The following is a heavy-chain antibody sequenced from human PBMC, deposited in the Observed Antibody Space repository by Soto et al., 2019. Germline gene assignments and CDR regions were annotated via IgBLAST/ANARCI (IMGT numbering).Heavy chain of an antibody. D-gene: IGHD2-15*01. CDR1: SDSITNYY. Sequence: QVQLQESGPGLVKPSETLSLTCTVSSDSITNYYWTWVRQPPGKGLEWIGYIHDSGRSNYNPSLKSRVKISVEQSQKQFPLKLNSVTTADPAVYYCARGGGTRGWYWGQGTLVTVSS. CDR3: ARGGGTRGWY. V-gene: IGHV4-59*01. J-gene: IGHJ4*02. CDR2: IHDSGRS.